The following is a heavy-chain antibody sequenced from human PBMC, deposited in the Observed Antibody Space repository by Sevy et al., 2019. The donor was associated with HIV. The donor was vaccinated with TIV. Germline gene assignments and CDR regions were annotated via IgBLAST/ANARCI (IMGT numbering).Heavy chain of an antibody. J-gene: IGHJ4*02. D-gene: IGHD3-3*01. CDR3: ARGHHRYYDFWSGYYTGHYFDY. CDR2: IIPIFGTA. CDR1: GGTFSSYA. Sequence: ASVKVSCKASGGTFSSYAISWVRQAPGQGLEWMGGIIPIFGTANYAQKFQGRVTITADESTSTAYMELSSLRSEDTAVYYCARGHHRYYDFWSGYYTGHYFDYWGQGTLVTVSS. V-gene: IGHV1-69*13.